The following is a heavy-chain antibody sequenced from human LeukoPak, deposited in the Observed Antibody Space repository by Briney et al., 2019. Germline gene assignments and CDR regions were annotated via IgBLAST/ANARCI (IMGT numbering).Heavy chain of an antibody. D-gene: IGHD5-24*01. Sequence: GASVKVSCKASGYSFSTYTMNWVRQAPGQRREWMGWVNAGNGNTKYSQKFQGRVTITRNTSASTAYMEMRSLRSEDKAVYYCAREIHRDDYNRFFDYWGQGTLVTVSS. V-gene: IGHV1-3*01. CDR3: AREIHRDDYNRFFDY. J-gene: IGHJ4*02. CDR1: GYSFSTYT. CDR2: VNAGNGNT.